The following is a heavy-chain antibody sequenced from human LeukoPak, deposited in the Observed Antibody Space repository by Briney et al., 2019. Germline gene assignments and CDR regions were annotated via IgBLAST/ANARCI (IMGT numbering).Heavy chain of an antibody. D-gene: IGHD3-3*01. CDR1: GFTYSSYA. Sequence: GGSLRLSCAASGFTYSSYAMHWVRQAPGKGLEWVAVISFDGSNKYYADSVKGRFTISRDNSKNTLYLQMNSLRAEDTAVYYCARDLPNYDLHYMDVWGKGTTVTVSS. V-gene: IGHV3-30*04. CDR2: ISFDGSNK. J-gene: IGHJ6*03. CDR3: ARDLPNYDLHYMDV.